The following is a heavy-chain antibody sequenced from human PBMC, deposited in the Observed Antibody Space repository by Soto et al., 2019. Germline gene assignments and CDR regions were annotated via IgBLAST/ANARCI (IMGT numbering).Heavy chain of an antibody. CDR1: GGSISNYY. CDR2: IYYSGST. CDR3: ARDSGLSGWFDP. D-gene: IGHD1-1*01. Sequence: SETLSLTCTVSGGSISNYYWSWIRQPPGKGLEWIGYIYYSGSTNYNPSLKSRVTISVDTSKNQFSLKLSSVTAADTAVYYCARDSGLSGWFDPWGQGTLVTVSS. J-gene: IGHJ5*02. V-gene: IGHV4-59*01.